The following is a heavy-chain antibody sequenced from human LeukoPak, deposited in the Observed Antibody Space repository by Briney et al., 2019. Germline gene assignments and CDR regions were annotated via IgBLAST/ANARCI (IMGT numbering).Heavy chain of an antibody. D-gene: IGHD6-13*01. CDR1: GGSISSGGYS. CDR2: IYHSGST. J-gene: IGHJ4*02. V-gene: IGHV4-30-2*01. CDR3: ARAVDWNSSSWYPDY. Sequence: SDTLSLTCAVSGGSISSGGYSWSWIRQPPGKGLEWIGYIYHSGSTYYNPSLKSRVTISVDRSKNQFSLKLSSVTAADTAVYYCARAVDWNSSSWYPDYWGQGTLVTVSS.